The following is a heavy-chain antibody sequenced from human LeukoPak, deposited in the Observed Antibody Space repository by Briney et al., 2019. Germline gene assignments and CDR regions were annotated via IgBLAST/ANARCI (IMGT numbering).Heavy chain of an antibody. V-gene: IGHV4-34*01. D-gene: IGHD3-10*01. CDR2: INHSGST. Sequence: SETLSLTSAVYGGSFSGYYWSWIRQPPGKGLEWIGEINHSGSTNYNPSLKSRVTISVDTSKNQFSLKLSSVTAADTAVYYCARGGVPGGLWFGVPWGQGTLVTVSS. CDR1: GGSFSGYY. J-gene: IGHJ5*02. CDR3: ARGGVPGGLWFGVP.